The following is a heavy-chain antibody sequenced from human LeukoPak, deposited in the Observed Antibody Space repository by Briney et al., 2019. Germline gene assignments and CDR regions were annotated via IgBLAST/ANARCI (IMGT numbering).Heavy chain of an antibody. CDR1: GYTFTSYG. J-gene: IGHJ3*02. CDR3: ARDRAYYYDSSGYHHDAFDI. Sequence: ASVKVSCKASGYTFTSYGISWVRQAPGQGLEWMGWISAYNGNTNYAQKLQGRVTMTTDTSTSTAYMEQRSLRSDDTAVYYCARDRAYYYDSSGYHHDAFDIWGQGTMVTVSS. V-gene: IGHV1-18*01. CDR2: ISAYNGNT. D-gene: IGHD3-22*01.